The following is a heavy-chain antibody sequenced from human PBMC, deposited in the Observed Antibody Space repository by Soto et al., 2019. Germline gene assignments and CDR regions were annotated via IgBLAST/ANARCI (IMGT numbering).Heavy chain of an antibody. CDR3: AITPSLAGDFSEGDAFDI. CDR2: ISAYNGNT. J-gene: IGHJ3*02. V-gene: IGHV1-18*01. D-gene: IGHD7-27*01. Sequence: ASVKVSCRASGYTFTSYGISWVRQAPGQGLEWMGWISAYNGNTNYAQKLQGRVTMTTDTSTSTAYMELRSLRSDDTAVYYCAITPSLAGDFSEGDAFDIWGQGTMVTVSS. CDR1: GYTFTSYG.